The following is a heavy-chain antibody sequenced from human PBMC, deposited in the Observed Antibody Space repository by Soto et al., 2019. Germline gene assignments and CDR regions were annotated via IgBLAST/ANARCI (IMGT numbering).Heavy chain of an antibody. Sequence: VKVSCKASGYTFTSYAMHWVRQAPGQRLEWMGWINAGNGNTKYSQKFQGRVTITRDTSASTAYMELSSLRSEDTAVYYCASPNYDILTGYYSGHYYYGMDVWGQGTTVTVSS. V-gene: IGHV1-3*01. J-gene: IGHJ6*02. CDR3: ASPNYDILTGYYSGHYYYGMDV. CDR2: INAGNGNT. CDR1: GYTFTSYA. D-gene: IGHD3-9*01.